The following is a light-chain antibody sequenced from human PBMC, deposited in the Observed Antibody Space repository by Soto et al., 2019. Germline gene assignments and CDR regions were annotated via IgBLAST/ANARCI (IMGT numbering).Light chain of an antibody. V-gene: IGKV2-30*01. CDR2: KVS. CDR3: MQGTHWPPT. CDR1: QSLVYSDGNTY. Sequence: DVVMTQSPLSLPVTLGQPASISCRSSQSLVYSDGNTYLNWFQQRPGQSPRRLIYKVSTRDSGVPDRLSGSGSDTDFTLKISRVEAEDVGIYYCMQGTHWPPTFGQGTKVEIK. J-gene: IGKJ1*01.